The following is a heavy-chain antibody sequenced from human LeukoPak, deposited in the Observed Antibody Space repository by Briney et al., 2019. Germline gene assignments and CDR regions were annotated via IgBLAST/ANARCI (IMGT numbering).Heavy chain of an antibody. V-gene: IGHV3-48*01. CDR3: ARAARQYIVLKREPYYFDY. J-gene: IGHJ4*02. Sequence: GGSLRLACAVSGFTFSSYSMNWVRPAPGKGLEWVSYILSSSSTLYYADSVKGRFTISRDNAKNSLYLQMNSLRAEDTAVYYCARAARQYIVLKREPYYFDYWGQGTLVTVSS. CDR2: ILSSSSTL. D-gene: IGHD2-8*01. CDR1: GFTFSSYS.